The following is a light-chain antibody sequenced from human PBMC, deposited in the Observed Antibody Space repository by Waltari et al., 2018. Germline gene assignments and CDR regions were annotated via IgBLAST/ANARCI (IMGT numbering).Light chain of an antibody. CDR1: GESSAYD. CDR2: LNGDGSH. Sequence: HLVLPKAPPPSAPLGAPVKPTCGLGGESSAYDIPGHQLPPQKGPRSLLNLNGDGSHTRGDGIPVRFSGSSSGADRYLTISRLQSEDEADYYCQTWGPGMHVFGGGTKLTVL. J-gene: IGLJ3*02. CDR3: QTWGPGMHV. V-gene: IGLV4-69*01.